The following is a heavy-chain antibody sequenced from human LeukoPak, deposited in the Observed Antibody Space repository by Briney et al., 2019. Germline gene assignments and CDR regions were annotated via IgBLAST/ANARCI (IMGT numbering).Heavy chain of an antibody. CDR1: GYIFANYG. D-gene: IGHD4-23*01. Sequence: ASVKVSCKASGYIFANYGFSWVRQAPGQGLEWMGWISAYNGNTNYAQKLQGRVTMTTDTSTSTAYMELRSLRSDDTAVYYCARDGWQLTNWLDPWGQGTLVTVSS. V-gene: IGHV1-18*01. CDR2: ISAYNGNT. J-gene: IGHJ5*02. CDR3: ARDGWQLTNWLDP.